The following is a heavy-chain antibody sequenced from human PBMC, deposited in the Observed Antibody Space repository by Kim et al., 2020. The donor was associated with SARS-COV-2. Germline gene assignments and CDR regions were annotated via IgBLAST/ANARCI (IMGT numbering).Heavy chain of an antibody. V-gene: IGHV4-34*01. Sequence: SETLSLTCAVYGGSFSGYYWSWIRQPPGKGLEWIGEINQSGSTNYNPSLKSRVTISVDTSKNQFSLKLSSVTAADTAVYYCARGFRDIVVVWSGRKPNWFDPWGQGTLVTVSS. CDR3: ARGFRDIVVVWSGRKPNWFDP. CDR2: INQSGST. CDR1: GGSFSGYY. D-gene: IGHD2-2*01. J-gene: IGHJ5*02.